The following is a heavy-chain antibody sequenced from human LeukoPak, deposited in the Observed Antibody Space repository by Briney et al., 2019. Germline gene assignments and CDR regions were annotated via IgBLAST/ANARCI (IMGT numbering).Heavy chain of an antibody. D-gene: IGHD2-21*02. CDR3: ARRDGHYYYYMDV. CDR1: GYSFTNYW. CDR2: IYPGDSDT. Sequence: GESLKISCKGSGYSFTNYWIDWLRQMPGKGLEWMGIIYPGDSDTRYSPSFQGQVTISADKSISTAYLQWSSLKASDTAMYYCARRDGHYYYYMDVWGKGTTVTVSS. V-gene: IGHV5-51*01. J-gene: IGHJ6*03.